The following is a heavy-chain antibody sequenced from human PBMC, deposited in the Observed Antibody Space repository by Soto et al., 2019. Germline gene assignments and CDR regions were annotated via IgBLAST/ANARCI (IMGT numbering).Heavy chain of an antibody. D-gene: IGHD2-8*01. CDR3: ARSMLFIRARRGWLDP. CDR1: GFTFSTYW. V-gene: IGHV3-74*01. Sequence: EVQLVESGGGLVQPGGSLSLSCAASGFTFSTYWMHWVRQAPGKGLVWVSRINSDGSDTSYAHSVKGRYTISRDNAKNTLYLRVEDLRAEDTAVYYCARSMLFIRARRGWLDPWGQGSPVTVSS. CDR2: INSDGSDT. J-gene: IGHJ5*02.